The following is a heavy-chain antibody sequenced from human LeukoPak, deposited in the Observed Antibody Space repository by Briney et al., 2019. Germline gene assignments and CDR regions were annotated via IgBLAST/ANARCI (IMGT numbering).Heavy chain of an antibody. CDR2: ISSSGSTI. J-gene: IGHJ6*04. CDR3: AELGITMIGGV. D-gene: IGHD3-10*02. V-gene: IGHV3-48*03. CDR1: GFTFSSYE. Sequence: GGTLRLSCAASGFTFSSYEMNWVRQAPGKGLEWVSYISSSGSTIYYADSVKGRFTISRDNAKNSLYLQMNSLRAEDTAVYCCAELGITMIGGVWGKGTTVTISS.